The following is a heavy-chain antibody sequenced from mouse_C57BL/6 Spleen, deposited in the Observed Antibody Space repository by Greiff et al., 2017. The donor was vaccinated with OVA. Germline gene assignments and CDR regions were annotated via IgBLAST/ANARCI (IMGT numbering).Heavy chain of an antibody. CDR2: INYDGSST. CDR1: GFTFSDYY. D-gene: IGHD2-3*01. Sequence: EVMLVESEGGLVQPGSSMKLSCTASGFTFSDYYMAWVRQVPEKGLEWVANINYDGSSTYYLDSLKSRFIISRDNAKNILYLQMSSLKSEDTATYYCARDRDGYYAMDYWGQGTSVTVSS. J-gene: IGHJ4*01. CDR3: ARDRDGYYAMDY. V-gene: IGHV5-16*01.